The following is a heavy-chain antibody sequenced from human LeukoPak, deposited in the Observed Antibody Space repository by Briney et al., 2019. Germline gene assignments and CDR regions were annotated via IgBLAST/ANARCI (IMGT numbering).Heavy chain of an antibody. CDR1: GFTFSTYA. J-gene: IGHJ4*02. D-gene: IGHD2-21*02. Sequence: TGGSLRLSCAASGFTFSTYAMTWVRQGPGKGLVWVSVINDSGDSTYYADSVKGRFTISRDNAKHTLYLQMDSLRAEDTAVYYCTRELGGDRDYWGQGTLVTVAS. CDR3: TRELGGDRDY. CDR2: INDSGDST. V-gene: IGHV3-23*01.